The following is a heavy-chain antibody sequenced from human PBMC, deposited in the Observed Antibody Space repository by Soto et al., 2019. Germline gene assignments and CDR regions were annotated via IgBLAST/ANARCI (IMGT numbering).Heavy chain of an antibody. Sequence: SETLSLTCTVSGGSISSGDYYWSWIRQPPGKGLEWIGYIYYSGSTYYNPSLKSRVTISVDTSKNQFSLKLSSVTAADTAVYYCARVGYGYVWGCYPRRSPGWFDPWGQGTLVTVSS. CDR2: IYYSGST. D-gene: IGHD3-16*02. V-gene: IGHV4-30-4*01. CDR3: ARVGYGYVWGCYPRRSPGWFDP. J-gene: IGHJ5*02. CDR1: GGSISSGDYY.